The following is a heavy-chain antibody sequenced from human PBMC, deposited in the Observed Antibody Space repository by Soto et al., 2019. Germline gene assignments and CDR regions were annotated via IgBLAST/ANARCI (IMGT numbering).Heavy chain of an antibody. V-gene: IGHV3-74*03. J-gene: IGHJ5*02. Sequence: PGGSLRLSCSDSGFTFGNFWIHWVRQAPGKGLEWVSHIGLDGTDIVYADSVKGRFIITRENARNTVYLQMNSLEAEDTAVYYCAKLPWEVAPSWGQGTLVTVSS. CDR3: AKLPWEVAPS. CDR1: GFTFGNFW. D-gene: IGHD1-26*01. CDR2: IGLDGTDI.